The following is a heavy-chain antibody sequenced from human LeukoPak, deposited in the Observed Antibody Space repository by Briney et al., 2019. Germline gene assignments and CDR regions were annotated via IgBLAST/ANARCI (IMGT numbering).Heavy chain of an antibody. CDR2: IKQDGGEK. V-gene: IGHV3-7*01. J-gene: IGHJ3*02. CDR3: ARDAFSRISVFGVVSDAFDI. D-gene: IGHD3-3*01. CDR1: GFTFSSYW. Sequence: GGSLRLSCAASGFTFSSYWMSWVRQAPGKGPEWVANIKQDGGEKYYVDSVKGRFTISRDNAKNSLYLQMNSLRAEDTAVYYCARDAFSRISVFGVVSDAFDIWGQGTMVAVSS.